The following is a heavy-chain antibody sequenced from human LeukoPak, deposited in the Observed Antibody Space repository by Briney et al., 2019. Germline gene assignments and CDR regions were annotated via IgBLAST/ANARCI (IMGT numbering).Heavy chain of an antibody. CDR3: ATDGMVRGPDAWFDS. J-gene: IGHJ5*01. Sequence: PSETLSLTCTVSGGSISSTNYYWGWIRQPPGKGLEWIGNIYYTGSPYNNPSLKSRVTISVDTSKNQFSLKLSSVTAADTAVYYCATDGMVRGPDAWFDSWGQGTLVTVSS. CDR1: GGSISSTNYY. D-gene: IGHD3-10*01. CDR2: IYYTGSP. V-gene: IGHV4-39*07.